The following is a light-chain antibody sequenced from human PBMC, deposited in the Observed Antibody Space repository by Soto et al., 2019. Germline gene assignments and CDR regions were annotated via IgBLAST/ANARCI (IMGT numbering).Light chain of an antibody. J-gene: IGKJ5*01. V-gene: IGKV1D-12*01. CDR1: QDISNW. CDR2: AAS. Sequence: DIQMTQSPSSVSASVGDRVTITCRASQDISNWLAWYQQKSGKAPKLLIYAASSLQSGVPSRFSGSGSVTDYTLTISSLQPDDCATYFCQQTRTFPVTFGQGTRLDIK. CDR3: QQTRTFPVT.